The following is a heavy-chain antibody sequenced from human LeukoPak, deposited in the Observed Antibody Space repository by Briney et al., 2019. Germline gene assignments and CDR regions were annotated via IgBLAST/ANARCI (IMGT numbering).Heavy chain of an antibody. J-gene: IGHJ6*02. V-gene: IGHV1-8*02. CDR3: ARAYYDFWSGYYRSGVTYYYYGMDV. D-gene: IGHD3-3*01. CDR2: MNPNSGNT. CDR1: GGTFSSYA. Sequence: GASVKVSCKASGGTFSSYAINWVRQATGQGLEWMGWMNPNSGNTGYAQKFQGRVTMTRNTSISTAYMELSSLRSEDTAVYYCARAYYDFWSGYYRSGVTYYYYGMDVWGQGTTVTVSS.